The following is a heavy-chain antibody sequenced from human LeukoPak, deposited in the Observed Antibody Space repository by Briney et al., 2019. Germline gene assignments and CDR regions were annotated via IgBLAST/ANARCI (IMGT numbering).Heavy chain of an antibody. V-gene: IGHV4-4*07. CDR3: ARSLGAIIIGWFDP. CDR2: IYTSGST. J-gene: IGHJ5*02. Sequence: SETLSLTCTVSGGSISSYYWSWIRQPAGKGLEWIERIYTSGSTNYNPSLKSRVTMSVDTSKNQFSLKLSSVTAADTAVYYCARSLGAIIIGWFDPWGQGTLVSVSS. CDR1: GGSISSYY. D-gene: IGHD1-26*01.